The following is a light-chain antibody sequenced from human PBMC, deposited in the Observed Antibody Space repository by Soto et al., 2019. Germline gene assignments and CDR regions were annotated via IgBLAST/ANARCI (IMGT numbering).Light chain of an antibody. CDR1: QSVSGSD. V-gene: IGKV3D-20*02. CDR2: GAS. J-gene: IGKJ3*01. Sequence: EVVLTESPGTRSLSPGGGATLSCNACQSVSGSDLAWYQQRPGQAPRVVMYGASSRVTGNPDRFSGIGSGTDLTLTLSSLGPQDFADSYCQRRNNRPFSLRPGTKADI. CDR3: QRRNNRPFS.